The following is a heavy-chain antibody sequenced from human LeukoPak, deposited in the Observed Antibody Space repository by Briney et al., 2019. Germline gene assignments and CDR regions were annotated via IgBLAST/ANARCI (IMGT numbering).Heavy chain of an antibody. D-gene: IGHD3-3*01. CDR2: MNPNSGNT. J-gene: IGHJ4*02. CDR1: GYTFTSYD. V-gene: IGHV1-8*01. CDR3: ARGRVQGRFLEY. Sequence: GASVKVSCKASGYTFTSYDINWVRQAPGRGLEWMGWMNPNSGNTGYAQKFQGRVTMTRNTSISTAYMELSSLRSEDTAVYYCARGRVQGRFLEYWGQGTLVTVSS.